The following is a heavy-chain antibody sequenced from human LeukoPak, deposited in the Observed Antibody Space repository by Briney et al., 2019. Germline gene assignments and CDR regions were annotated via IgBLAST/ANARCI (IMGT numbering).Heavy chain of an antibody. CDR3: ARSLYDSSGLDY. J-gene: IGHJ4*02. V-gene: IGHV1-18*01. D-gene: IGHD3-22*01. CDR2: ISGYNGNT. CDR1: GYTFISYG. Sequence: ASVKVSCKASGYTFISYGISGVRQAPGQGLEWMGWISGYNGNTNYAQKLQGRVTMTTDTSTSTAYMELRSLRSDDTAVYYCARSLYDSSGLDYWGQGTLVTVSS.